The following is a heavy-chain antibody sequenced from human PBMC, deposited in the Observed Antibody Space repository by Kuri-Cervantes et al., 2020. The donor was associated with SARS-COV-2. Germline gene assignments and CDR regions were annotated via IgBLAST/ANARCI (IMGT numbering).Heavy chain of an antibody. CDR3: ARDNLWLDYYYMDV. CDR2: IKQDGSEK. V-gene: IGHV3-7*01. D-gene: IGHD2-21*01. J-gene: IGHJ6*03. CDR1: GFTFSSYW. Sequence: GESLKISCAASGFTFSSYWMSWVRQAPGKGLEWVANIKQDGSEKYYVDSVKGRFTISRDNAKNSPYLQMNSLRAEDTAVYYCARDNLWLDYYYMDVWGKGTTVTVSS.